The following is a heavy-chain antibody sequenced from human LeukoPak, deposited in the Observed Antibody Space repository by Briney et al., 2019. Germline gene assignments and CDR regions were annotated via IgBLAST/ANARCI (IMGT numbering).Heavy chain of an antibody. CDR1: GYSFTSYW. V-gene: IGHV5-51*01. CDR3: ARQDWNYDGLFDY. Sequence: GESLKISCKGPGYSFTSYWIGWVRQMPGKGLEWRGIIYPGDSDTRYSPSFQGQVTISADKSISTAYLQWSSLKASDTAMYYCARQDWNYDGLFDYWGQGTLVTVSS. J-gene: IGHJ4*02. D-gene: IGHD1-7*01. CDR2: IYPGDSDT.